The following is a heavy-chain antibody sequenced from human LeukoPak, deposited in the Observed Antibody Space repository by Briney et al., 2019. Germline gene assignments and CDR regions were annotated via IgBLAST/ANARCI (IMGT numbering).Heavy chain of an antibody. J-gene: IGHJ4*02. D-gene: IGHD6-13*01. CDR2: ISSSGSTI. CDR1: GFTFSSYE. V-gene: IGHV3-48*03. CDR3: ARGTRYSSSWYDY. Sequence: GGSLRLSCAASGFTFSSYEMNWVRQAPGKGLEWVSYISSSGSTIYYADSVKGRFTISRGNAKNSLYLQMNSLRAEDTAVYYCARGTRYSSSWYDYWGQGTLVTVSS.